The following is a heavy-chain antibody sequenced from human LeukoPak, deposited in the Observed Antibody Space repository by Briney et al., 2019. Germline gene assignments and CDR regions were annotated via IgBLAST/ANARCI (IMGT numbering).Heavy chain of an antibody. CDR2: IYSGGST. CDR3: ARGTLPQRRHIYYYYMDG. V-gene: IGHV3-53*01. J-gene: IGHJ6*03. CDR1: GFTVSSNY. Sequence: PGRTLSPSCAASGFTVSSNYMSSGRQAPGKGLEWVSVIYSGGSTYSADSVKGRFTIYRDNSKNTLYLQMNSLRAEDTAVYYCARGTLPQRRHIYYYYMDGWGKGTTVTVSS.